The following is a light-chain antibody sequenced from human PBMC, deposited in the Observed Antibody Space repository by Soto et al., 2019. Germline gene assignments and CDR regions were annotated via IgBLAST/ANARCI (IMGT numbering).Light chain of an antibody. CDR1: QSVSSY. Sequence: EIVLTQSPATLSLSPGERATLSCRASQSVSSYLAWYQQKPGQAPRLLIYDASSRATGIPARFSGSGSGTDFTLTIRSLEPEDFAVYFCQQRSNWLFTFGPGTKVDIK. J-gene: IGKJ3*01. CDR3: QQRSNWLFT. V-gene: IGKV3-11*01. CDR2: DAS.